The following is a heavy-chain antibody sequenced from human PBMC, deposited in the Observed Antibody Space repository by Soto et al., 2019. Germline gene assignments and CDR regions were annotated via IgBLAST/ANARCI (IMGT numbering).Heavy chain of an antibody. CDR1: GFIFDRYD. CDR3: ARPTWRGSPAYFDY. D-gene: IGHD3-16*01. V-gene: IGHV3-13*01. Sequence: PGGSLRLSCAASGFIFDRYDMHWVRQATGKGLEWVSGIGTLGDKYYSDSVRGRFTIFREDAKNSLHLQMNTLRDGDTAVYYCARPTWRGSPAYFDYWGRGTLVTVSS. J-gene: IGHJ4*02. CDR2: IGTLGDK.